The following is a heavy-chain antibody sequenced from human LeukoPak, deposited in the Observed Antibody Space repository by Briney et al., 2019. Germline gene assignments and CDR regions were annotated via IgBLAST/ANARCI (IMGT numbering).Heavy chain of an antibody. J-gene: IGHJ4*02. CDR3: AGGITMVRGADY. Sequence: PGGSLRLSCAASGFTFSTYWMTWVRQAPGKGLEWVANIKQDGSEKNYVDSVKGRFTISRDNAKNSLYLQMNTLRADDTAVYFCAGGITMVRGADYWGQGTLVTVSS. CDR1: GFTFSTYW. CDR2: IKQDGSEK. V-gene: IGHV3-7*04. D-gene: IGHD3-10*01.